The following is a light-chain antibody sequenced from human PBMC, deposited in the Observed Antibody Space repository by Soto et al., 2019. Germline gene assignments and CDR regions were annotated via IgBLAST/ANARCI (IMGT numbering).Light chain of an antibody. V-gene: IGKV3-20*01. Sequence: ETVLTQSPGTLSLSPGERATLSCRASQSISRTHLAWYQQKSGQAPRLLIYGASSRATGIPDRFSGSGSGTDFTLAITRLEPEDFAVYYCHQYATSDMDTFGQGTKLEIK. CDR2: GAS. CDR1: QSISRTH. J-gene: IGKJ2*01. CDR3: HQYATSDMDT.